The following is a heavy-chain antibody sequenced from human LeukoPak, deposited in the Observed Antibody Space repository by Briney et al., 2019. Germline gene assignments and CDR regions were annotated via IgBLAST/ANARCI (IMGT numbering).Heavy chain of an antibody. J-gene: IGHJ4*02. CDR2: IKQDGSEK. CDR1: GFTFSSYW. V-gene: IGHV3-7*01. CDR3: ARGPVPSHQYGSGISGWGFWY. Sequence: PGGSLRLSCAASGFTFSSYWMSWVRQAPGKGLEWVANIKQDGSEKYYVDSVKGRFTISRDNAKNSLYLQMNSLRAEDTAVYYCARGPVPSHQYGSGISGWGFWYWGQGTLLTVSS. D-gene: IGHD3-10*01.